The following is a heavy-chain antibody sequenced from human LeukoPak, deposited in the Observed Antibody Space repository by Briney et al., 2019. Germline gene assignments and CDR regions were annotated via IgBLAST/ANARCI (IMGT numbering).Heavy chain of an antibody. CDR2: INWNGGKI. CDR1: GFTFDDYA. Sequence: GGSLRLSCAASGFTFDDYAMHWIRQAPGKGLEWVSGINWNGGKIGYADSVKGRFTISRDSAKSSLYLQMHSLRAEDTAVYYCAKDDREVVVTYFDYWGQGTLVTVSS. D-gene: IGHD3-22*01. J-gene: IGHJ4*02. CDR3: AKDDREVVVTYFDY. V-gene: IGHV3-9*01.